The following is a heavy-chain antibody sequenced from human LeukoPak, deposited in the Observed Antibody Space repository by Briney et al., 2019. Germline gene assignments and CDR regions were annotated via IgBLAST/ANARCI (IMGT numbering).Heavy chain of an antibody. D-gene: IGHD3-10*02. CDR1: GSSISSHY. J-gene: IGHJ4*02. V-gene: IGHV4-59*11. Sequence: SETLSLTCTVSGSSISSHYWSWIRQPPGKGLEWIGYLYCSGSTNYNPSLKSRVTISVDTSKNQFSLKLSSVTAADTAVYYCARDPFLFDYWGQGTLVTVSS. CDR3: ARDPFLFDY. CDR2: LYCSGST.